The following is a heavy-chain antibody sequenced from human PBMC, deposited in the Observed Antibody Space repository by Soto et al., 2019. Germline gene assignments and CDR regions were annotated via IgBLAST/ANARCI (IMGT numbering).Heavy chain of an antibody. J-gene: IGHJ3*01. D-gene: IGHD3-10*01. CDR1: GFTFSDFY. CDR2: ISSSADNI. V-gene: IGHV3-11*01. Sequence: QVQLVESGGGLVKPGGSLRLSCTASGFTFSDFYMSWIRQAPGKGLEWVSYISSSADNIYYSDSVKGRFTSSRDNAKNSLYLQMNSLRAEDSDVYYCVRSLSEDWFGECPVWGQGTLVTVSA. CDR3: VRSLSEDWFGECPV.